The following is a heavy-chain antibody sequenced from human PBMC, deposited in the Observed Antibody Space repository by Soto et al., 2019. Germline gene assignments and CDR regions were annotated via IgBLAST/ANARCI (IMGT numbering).Heavy chain of an antibody. Sequence: QSLIGRSSCTGCVFISEFAGWLKQKPGKGLDWMGIIYPGDSDPRYSPSFQGQVTISADKSISAAYLQWSSLKASDTAMYYCARLRTDFWSGYDYEFYG. J-gene: IGHJ6*01. D-gene: IGHD3-3*01. V-gene: IGHV5-51*07. CDR2: IYPGDSDP. CDR1: GCVFISEF. CDR3: ARLRTDFWSGYDYEFYG.